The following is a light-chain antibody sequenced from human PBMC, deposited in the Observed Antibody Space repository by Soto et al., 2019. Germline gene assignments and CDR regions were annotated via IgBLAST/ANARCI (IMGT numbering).Light chain of an antibody. CDR3: MQSKEFPYT. J-gene: IGKJ2*01. V-gene: IGKV2D-29*01. CDR2: EVS. Sequence: DIVMTQTPVSLSVTPGQPASISCRSSHSLLHRDGKTYVYWYLQKPGQPPQLLISEVSNRFSGVTSRLRSSGSRTVLTLKISLLAVEKIGVYYCMQSKEFPYTFGQGTKLEL. CDR1: HSLLHRDGKTY.